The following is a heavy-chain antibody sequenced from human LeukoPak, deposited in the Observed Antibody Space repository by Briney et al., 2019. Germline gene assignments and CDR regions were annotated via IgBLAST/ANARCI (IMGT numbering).Heavy chain of an antibody. Sequence: GASVKVSCKASGYTFTGYYMHWVRQAPGQGLEWMGWINPNSGGTNYAQKFQGRVTMTRDTSISTAYMELSRLRSDDTAAYYCARDLKGIAVAGNRAGVGYWGQGTLVTVSS. D-gene: IGHD6-19*01. CDR3: ARDLKGIAVAGNRAGVGY. J-gene: IGHJ4*02. CDR2: INPNSGGT. V-gene: IGHV1-2*02. CDR1: GYTFTGYY.